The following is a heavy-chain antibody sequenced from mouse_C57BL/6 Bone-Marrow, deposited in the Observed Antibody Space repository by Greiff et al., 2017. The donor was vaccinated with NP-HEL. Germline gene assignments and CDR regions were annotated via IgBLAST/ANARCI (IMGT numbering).Heavy chain of an antibody. CDR3: AKKGSSGHWYFEG. Sequence: QVQLQQPGAELVKPGASVKLSCKASGYTFTSYWMQRVKQRPGQGLEWIGMIHPNSGSTNYNEKFKSKATLTVDKSSSTAYMQLSSLTSEDSAVYYCAKKGSSGHWYFEGCGTGTTVTVSS. J-gene: IGHJ1*03. CDR1: GYTFTSYW. V-gene: IGHV1-64*01. D-gene: IGHD3-2*02. CDR2: IHPNSGST.